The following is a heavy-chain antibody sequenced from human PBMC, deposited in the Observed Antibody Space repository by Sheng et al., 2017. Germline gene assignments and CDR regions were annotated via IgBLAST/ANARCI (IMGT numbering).Heavy chain of an antibody. CDR1: GFAVSSNF. V-gene: IGHV3-53*01. J-gene: IGHJ3*02. CDR3: ARGKSPSDAFDI. CDR2: FYSGGST. Sequence: EVQLVESGGGLIQPGGSLRLSCAASGFAVSSNFMSWVRQAPGKGLEWVSVFYSGGSTYYADSVKGRFTISRDNSKNTLYLQMNSLRAEDTAVYYCARGKSPSDAFDIWGQGTMVTVSS.